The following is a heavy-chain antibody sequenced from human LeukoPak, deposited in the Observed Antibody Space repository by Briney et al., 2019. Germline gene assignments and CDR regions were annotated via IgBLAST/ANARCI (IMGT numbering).Heavy chain of an antibody. V-gene: IGHV3-30*18. CDR1: GFTFSSYG. CDR2: ISYDGSNK. Sequence: KTGGSLRLSCAASGFTFSSYGMHWVRQAPGKGLEWVAVISYDGSNKYYADSVKGRFTISRDNSKNTLYLQMNSLRAEDTAVYYCAKDSGYAINSLIVVVPAAIDYWGQGTLVTVSS. CDR3: AKDSGYAINSLIVVVPAAIDY. D-gene: IGHD2-2*01. J-gene: IGHJ4*02.